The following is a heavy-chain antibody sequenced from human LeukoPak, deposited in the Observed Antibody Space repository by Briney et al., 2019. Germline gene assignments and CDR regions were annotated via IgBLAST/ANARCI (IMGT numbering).Heavy chain of an antibody. Sequence: GESLQISCQSSGSRFTSYWIAWVRRLPGKGLEWMGIIYPGDSDTTYSPSFQGQVTISADKSISTAYLQWSSLKASDTAMYYCAIRYSGSYNDYWGQGTLVTVSS. CDR3: AIRYSGSYNDY. J-gene: IGHJ4*02. CDR1: GSRFTSYW. CDR2: IYPGDSDT. D-gene: IGHD1-26*01. V-gene: IGHV5-51*01.